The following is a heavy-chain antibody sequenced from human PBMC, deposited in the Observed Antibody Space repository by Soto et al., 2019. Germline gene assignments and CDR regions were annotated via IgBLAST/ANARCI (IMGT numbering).Heavy chain of an antibody. Sequence: LRLSFAASGXTFSSYAMSWVRQAPGKGLEWASAISGSGGSTYYADSVKGRFTISRDNSKNTLYLQMNSLRTEDTAVYYCATVTPISYWGQGTLVTVSS. CDR3: ATVTPISY. CDR2: ISGSGGST. D-gene: IGHD3-3*01. CDR1: GXTFSSYA. J-gene: IGHJ4*02. V-gene: IGHV3-23*01.